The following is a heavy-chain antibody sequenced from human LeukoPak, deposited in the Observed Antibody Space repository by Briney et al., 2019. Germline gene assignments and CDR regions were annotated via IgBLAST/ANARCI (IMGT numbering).Heavy chain of an antibody. V-gene: IGHV5-51*01. J-gene: IGHJ4*02. CDR3: ARTYYYDSSGYYPDY. CDR1: GFRFSNYW. Sequence: GESLKISCAGSGFRFSNYWIAWVRQMPGKGLEWMGIIYPGDSDIRYSPSFQGQVTISADKSISTAYLQWSSLKASDTAMYYCARTYYYDSSGYYPDYWGQGTLVTVSS. D-gene: IGHD3-22*01. CDR2: IYPGDSDI.